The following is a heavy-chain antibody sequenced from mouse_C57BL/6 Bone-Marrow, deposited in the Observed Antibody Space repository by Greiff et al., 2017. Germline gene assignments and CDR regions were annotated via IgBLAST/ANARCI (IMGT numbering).Heavy chain of an antibody. Sequence: QVQLQQSGAELVRPGTSVKVSCKASGYAFTNYLIEWVKQRPGQGLEWIGVINPGSGGTNYNEKFKGKATLTADKSSSTAYMQLSSLTSEDSAVYFCARRAPGVCGYFDVWGTGTTVTVSS. V-gene: IGHV1-54*01. CDR1: GYAFTNYL. CDR3: ARRAPGVCGYFDV. J-gene: IGHJ1*03. CDR2: INPGSGGT. D-gene: IGHD3-3*01.